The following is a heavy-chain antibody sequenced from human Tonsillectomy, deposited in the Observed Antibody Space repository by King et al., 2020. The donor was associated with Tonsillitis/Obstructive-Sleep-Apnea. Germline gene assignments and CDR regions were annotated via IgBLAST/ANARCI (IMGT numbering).Heavy chain of an antibody. CDR1: GFTFSSYA. V-gene: IGHV3-23*04. D-gene: IGHD2-2*01. J-gene: IGHJ4*02. CDR3: ANRCSSTSCYEYY. Sequence: VQLVEAGGGLVQPGGSLRLSCAASGFTFSSYAMSWVRQAPGKGLEWVSAISGSGGSTYSAASGKGRCTISRDNSKNTLYLQMNSLRAEDTAVYYCANRCSSTSCYEYYWGQGTLVTVSS. CDR2: ISGSGGST.